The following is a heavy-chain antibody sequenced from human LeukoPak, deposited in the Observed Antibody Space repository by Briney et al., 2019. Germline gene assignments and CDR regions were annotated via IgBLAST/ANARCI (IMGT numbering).Heavy chain of an antibody. V-gene: IGHV3-49*04. CDR2: IQSKSYGGAT. Sequence: GGSLRLSCTASGFSFGDYAMSWVRQAPGKGLEWVSFIQSKSYGGATQYAASVKGRFSISRDDSKSIAYLQMISLKTEDTAVYYCTRGKGDQGWYWGQGTLVTVSS. CDR3: TRGKGDQGWY. CDR1: GFSFGDYA. J-gene: IGHJ4*02. D-gene: IGHD2-15*01.